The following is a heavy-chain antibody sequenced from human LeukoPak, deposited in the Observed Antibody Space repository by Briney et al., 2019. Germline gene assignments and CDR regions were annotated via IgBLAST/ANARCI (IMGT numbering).Heavy chain of an antibody. J-gene: IGHJ4*02. CDR1: GGSISSGDYY. V-gene: IGHV4-31*03. Sequence: KSSETLSLTCTVSGGSISSGDYYWSWIRQHPGKGLEWIGYIYYSRSTYYNPSLKSRVTISVDTSKNQFSLKLSSVTAADTAVYYCARVGRGLVDYWGQGTLVTVSS. D-gene: IGHD6-25*01. CDR2: IYYSRST. CDR3: ARVGRGLVDY.